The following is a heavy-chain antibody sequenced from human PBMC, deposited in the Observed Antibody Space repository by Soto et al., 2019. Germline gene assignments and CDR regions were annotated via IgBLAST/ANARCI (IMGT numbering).Heavy chain of an antibody. V-gene: IGHV4-4*07. Sequence: QVQLEDSGPGLVKPSETLSLICSVSGVSMRNSYWTWIRQSAGKGLEWIGRISTSGNTNYNPSLNSRLTMSGDTSKNQVSLKLTSVTAADTAVYYCARGGGVPALGDPWGQGTLVTVSS. CDR2: ISTSGNT. D-gene: IGHD3-16*01. CDR3: ARGGGVPALGDP. J-gene: IGHJ5*02. CDR1: GVSMRNSY.